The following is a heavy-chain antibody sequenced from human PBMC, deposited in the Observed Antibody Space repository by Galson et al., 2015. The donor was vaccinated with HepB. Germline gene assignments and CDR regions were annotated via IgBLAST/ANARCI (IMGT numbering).Heavy chain of an antibody. V-gene: IGHV3-15*07. D-gene: IGHD3-10*01. CDR1: GFTFSNAW. CDR3: TAVWLRITMVRGVKPLDY. J-gene: IGHJ4*02. Sequence: SLRLSCAASGFTFSNAWMNWVRQAPGKGLEWVGRIKSKTDGGTTDYAATVKGRFTISRDDSKNTLYLQMNSLKTEDTAVYYCTAVWLRITMVRGVKPLDYWVQGSLVTVSS. CDR2: IKSKTDGGTT.